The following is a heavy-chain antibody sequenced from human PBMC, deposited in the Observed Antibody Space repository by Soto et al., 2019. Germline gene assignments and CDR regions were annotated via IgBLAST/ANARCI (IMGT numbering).Heavy chain of an antibody. CDR1: GGSISSGDYY. CDR3: ARDGDYYGPMDV. CDR2: IYYSGST. J-gene: IGHJ6*02. V-gene: IGHV4-30-4*01. D-gene: IGHD3-10*01. Sequence: SETLSLTCTVSGGSISSGDYYWSWIRQPPGKGLEWIGYIYYSGSTYYNPSLKSRVTISVDTSKNQFSLKLSSVTAADTAVYCCARDGDYYGPMDVWGQGTTVTV.